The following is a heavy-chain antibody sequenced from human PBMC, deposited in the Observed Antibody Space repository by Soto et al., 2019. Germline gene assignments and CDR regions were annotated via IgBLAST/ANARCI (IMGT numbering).Heavy chain of an antibody. V-gene: IGHV4-30-4*01. J-gene: IGHJ6*02. CDR2: MDDSGST. CDR1: GDSISSGDYY. Sequence: PSETLSLTCTVSGDSISSGDYYWSWIRQPPGKGLEWIGYMDDSGSTYYNPSLKSRLTISIDTSKHQFSLKLSSVTAADTAVYFCARRSGYYGPYGMDVWGQGTTVTVSS. D-gene: IGHD3-3*01. CDR3: ARRSGYYGPYGMDV.